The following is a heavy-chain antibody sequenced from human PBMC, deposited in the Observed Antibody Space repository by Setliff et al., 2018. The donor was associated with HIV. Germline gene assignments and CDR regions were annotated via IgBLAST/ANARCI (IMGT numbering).Heavy chain of an antibody. CDR2: IWADEITK. J-gene: IGHJ6*03. V-gene: IGHV3-33*01. CDR3: ARDPTTVTNYYYYYMDV. CDR1: GFTFSPYA. D-gene: IGHD4-17*01. Sequence: PGGSLRLSCATSGFTFSPYAIHWVRQAPGMGLEWVAMIWADEITKFYADSVKGRFTISRDNSKNTMYLQMNPLRVEDTAVYYCARDPTTVTNYYYYYMDVWGKGTTVTVSS.